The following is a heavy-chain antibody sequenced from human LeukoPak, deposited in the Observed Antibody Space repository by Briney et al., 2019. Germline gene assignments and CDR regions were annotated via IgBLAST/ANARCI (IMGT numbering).Heavy chain of an antibody. Sequence: SETLSLTCAVYGGSFSGYYWSWIRQPPGKGLEWIGEINHSGSTNYNPSLKSRVTISVDTSKNQFSLKLSSVTAADTAVYYCASGTGTTFWFGPWGQGTLVTVSS. J-gene: IGHJ5*02. CDR3: ASGTGTTFWFGP. CDR2: INHSGST. V-gene: IGHV4-34*01. CDR1: GGSFSGYY. D-gene: IGHD1-7*01.